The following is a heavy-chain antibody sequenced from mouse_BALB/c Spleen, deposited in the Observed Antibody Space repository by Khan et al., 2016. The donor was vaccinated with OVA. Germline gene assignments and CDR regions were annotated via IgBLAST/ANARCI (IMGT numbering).Heavy chain of an antibody. CDR1: GYTFTNFG. V-gene: IGHV9-3-1*01. J-gene: IGHJ4*01. CDR3: AIPPYFSYTMAY. CDR2: INTYTGEP. D-gene: IGHD2-10*01. Sequence: QIQLVQSGPELKKPGETVKISCKASGYTFTNFGMNWVKQALGKGLEWMGWINTYTGEPTYTDDFKGRFAFSLETSASTAYLPIINLKNEDTATDFCAIPPYFSYTMAYWGQGTSVTVSS.